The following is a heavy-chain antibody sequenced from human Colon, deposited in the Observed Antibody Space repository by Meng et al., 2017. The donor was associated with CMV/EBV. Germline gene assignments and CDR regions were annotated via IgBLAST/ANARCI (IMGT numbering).Heavy chain of an antibody. CDR1: GASFISGNDF. V-gene: IGHV4-61*01. CDR3: ARGNRRYSFGNYYYYGMDV. CDR2: IYYTGST. D-gene: IGHD5-18*01. J-gene: IGHJ6*02. Sequence: SETLSLTCNVSGASFISGNDFWTWIRQPPGKGLEWIGYIYYTGSTNYDADYNPSLKGRVTISVDTSKNQFSLKLSSVSAADAAVYYCARGNRRYSFGNYYYYGMDVWGQGTTVTVSS.